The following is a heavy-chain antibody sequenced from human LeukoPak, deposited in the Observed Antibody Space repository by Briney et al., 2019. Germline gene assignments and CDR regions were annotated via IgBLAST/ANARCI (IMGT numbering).Heavy chain of an antibody. Sequence: ASVKVSCKASGYTFTSYDINWVRQAPGQGLEWMGWNNPNSGGTNHAQKFQGRVTMTRDTSISTAYMELSRLRSEDTAVYYCARAEYYDFWSGYIFDYWGQGTLVTVSS. V-gene: IGHV1-2*02. CDR2: NNPNSGGT. D-gene: IGHD3-3*01. J-gene: IGHJ4*02. CDR1: GYTFTSYD. CDR3: ARAEYYDFWSGYIFDY.